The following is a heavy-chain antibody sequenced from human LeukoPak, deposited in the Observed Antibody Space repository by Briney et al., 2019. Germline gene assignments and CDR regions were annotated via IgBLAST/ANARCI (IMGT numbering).Heavy chain of an antibody. CDR2: ITSSGGST. D-gene: IGHD2-8*01. V-gene: IGHV3-23*01. Sequence: PGGSLRLSCAASGFTFSSFSMNWVRQAPGKGLEWVSAITSSGGSTYYADSVKGRFTASRDNSKNTLYLQMNSLRPEDTAVYHCAKDTSSYATSWSDSWGQGALVTVSS. J-gene: IGHJ5*01. CDR3: AKDTSSYATSWSDS. CDR1: GFTFSSFS.